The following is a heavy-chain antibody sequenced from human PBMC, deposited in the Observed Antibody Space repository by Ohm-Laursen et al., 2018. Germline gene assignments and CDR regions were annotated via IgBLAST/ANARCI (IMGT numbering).Heavy chain of an antibody. CDR2: ISSSGSPI. V-gene: IGHV3-48*03. CDR1: GFIFSSYE. Sequence: GSLRLSCSASGFIFSSYEMNWVRQAPGKGLEWVSYISSSGSPIYYADSVQGRFTISRDNAKNSLYLQMNSLRAEDTALYYCAKDSLLYPRGGFDPWGQGTLVTVSS. CDR3: AKDSLLYPRGGFDP. D-gene: IGHD2/OR15-2a*01. J-gene: IGHJ5*02.